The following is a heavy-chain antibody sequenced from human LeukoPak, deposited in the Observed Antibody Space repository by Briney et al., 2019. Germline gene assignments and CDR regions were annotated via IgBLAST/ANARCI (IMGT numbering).Heavy chain of an antibody. J-gene: IGHJ4*02. CDR3: ASGGLEPVDY. V-gene: IGHV3-74*01. D-gene: IGHD1-14*01. CDR1: GFTFSKYW. Sequence: AGGSLRLSCAVSGFTFSKYWMHWVRQGTGKGLVWVSRINEDGTTTSYADSVKGRFTISRDNAKNTLYLQMNGLRAEDTAVYYCASGGLEPVDYWGQGTLVTVSS. CDR2: INEDGTTT.